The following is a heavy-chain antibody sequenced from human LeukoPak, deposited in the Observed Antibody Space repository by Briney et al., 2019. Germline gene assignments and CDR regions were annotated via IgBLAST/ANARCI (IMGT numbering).Heavy chain of an antibody. J-gene: IGHJ4*02. CDR3: AKEGRGVAGTDY. D-gene: IGHD6-19*01. CDR1: GFTFSSHW. Sequence: QAGGSLRLSCAASGFTFSSHWMHWVRQAPGKGLEWVAVISYDGSNKYYADSVKGRFTISRDNSKNTLYLQMNSLRAEDTAVYYCAKEGRGVAGTDYWGQGTLVTVSS. CDR2: ISYDGSNK. V-gene: IGHV3-30*18.